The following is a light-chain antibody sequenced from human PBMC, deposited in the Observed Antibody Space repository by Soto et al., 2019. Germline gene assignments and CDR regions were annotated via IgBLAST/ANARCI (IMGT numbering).Light chain of an antibody. CDR2: GVS. Sequence: EIVLTQSPGTLSLSPGERATLSCRARQSVSSSYLAWYQQKPGQAPRLLMYGVSSRATGIPDRFSGSGSGTDFTLTISRLEPEDFAVYYCQQYSDSPLTFGGGTKVEIK. V-gene: IGKV3-20*01. CDR1: QSVSSSY. CDR3: QQYSDSPLT. J-gene: IGKJ4*01.